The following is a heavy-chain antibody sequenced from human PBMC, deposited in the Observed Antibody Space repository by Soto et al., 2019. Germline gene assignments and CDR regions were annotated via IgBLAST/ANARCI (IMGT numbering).Heavy chain of an antibody. CDR2: INAGSGNT. J-gene: IGHJ5*02. D-gene: IGHD6-13*01. CDR1: GYTFTHYA. V-gene: IGHV1-3*01. Sequence: QVQLVQSGAEVKKPGASEKVSCTASGYTFTHYAIHWVRHAPGQRLEWMGFINAGSGNTKYSQTFQRRLTFTKDTSASPAYMDLSSLRSEDTAIYYCARGLAADGAWGQGTLVTVSS. CDR3: ARGLAADGA.